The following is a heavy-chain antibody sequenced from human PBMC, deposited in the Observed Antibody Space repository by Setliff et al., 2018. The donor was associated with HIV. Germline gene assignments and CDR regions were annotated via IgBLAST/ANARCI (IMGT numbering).Heavy chain of an antibody. CDR1: GFTFSSYS. Sequence: GGSLRLSCAASGFTFSSYSMNWVRQAPGKGLEWVSYISSSSSTIYYADSVKGRFTISRDNAKNSLYLQMNSLRAEDTAVYYCARDKNYYYGMDVWGKGTTVTVS. J-gene: IGHJ6*04. CDR3: ARDKNYYYGMDV. CDR2: ISSSSSTI. V-gene: IGHV3-48*01.